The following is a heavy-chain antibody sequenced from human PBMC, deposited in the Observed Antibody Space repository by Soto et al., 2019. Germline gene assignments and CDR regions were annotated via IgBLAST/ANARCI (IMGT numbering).Heavy chain of an antibody. CDR3: ARSYNYGSYWYFDL. V-gene: IGHV1-18*04. J-gene: IGHJ2*01. CDR1: GYTFSDYG. CDR2: ISISSGNT. D-gene: IGHD3-10*01. Sequence: QVQLVQSGAEVKKPGASVKVSCKASGYTFSDYGITWVRQAPGQGLEWMGWISISSGNTHFEESLQGRVTMTSDKTSTAYMERWRPRSDDSAMYYCARSYNYGSYWYFDLWGRGTLVTVSS.